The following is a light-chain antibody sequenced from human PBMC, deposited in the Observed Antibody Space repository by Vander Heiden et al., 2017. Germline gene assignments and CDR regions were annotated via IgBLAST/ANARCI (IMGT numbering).Light chain of an antibody. CDR2: GAY. J-gene: IGKJ1*01. CDR3: QQYGSSQWT. Sequence: DIVLTQSPGTLSLSPGERATLSCRASQSVSSSYLAWYQQKPGQAPRLLIYGAYYRATGIPDRFSGSGSGTDFTLTISRLEPEDFAVYYCQQYGSSQWTFGQGTKVEIK. CDR1: QSVSSSY. V-gene: IGKV3-20*01.